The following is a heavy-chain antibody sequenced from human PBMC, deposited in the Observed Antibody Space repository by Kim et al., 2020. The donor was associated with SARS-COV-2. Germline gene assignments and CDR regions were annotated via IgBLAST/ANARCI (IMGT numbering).Heavy chain of an antibody. V-gene: IGHV4-59*12. CDR2: IYYSGST. D-gene: IGHD3-3*01. CDR3: ARASSITIFGVVIIQSFDY. J-gene: IGHJ4*01. Sequence: SETLSLTCTVSGGSISSYYWSWIRQPPGKGLEWIGYIYYSGSTNYNPSLKSRVTISVDTSKNQFSLKLSSVTAADTAVYYCARASSITIFGVVIIQSFDYWGPGTLVTVSS. CDR1: GGSISSYY.